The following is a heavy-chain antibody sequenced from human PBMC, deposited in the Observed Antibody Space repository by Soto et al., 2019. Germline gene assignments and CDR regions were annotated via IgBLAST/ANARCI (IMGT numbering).Heavy chain of an antibody. Sequence: EVQLVESGGGLVQPGGSLRLSCAASGFTFSSYWMSWVCQAPGKGMEWVANIKQDGSEKYYVDSVKGRFTISRDKVKNSLYLEMNSLRAADTAVYYCARDKTSCYSTWFCGMDLWGQGTTVTVSS. V-gene: IGHV3-7*03. CDR2: IKQDGSEK. D-gene: IGHD2-21*02. J-gene: IGHJ6*02. CDR1: GFTFSSYW. CDR3: ARDKTSCYSTWFCGMDL.